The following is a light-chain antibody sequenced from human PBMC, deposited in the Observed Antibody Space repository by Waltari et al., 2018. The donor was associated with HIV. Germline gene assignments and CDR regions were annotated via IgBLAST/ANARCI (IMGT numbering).Light chain of an antibody. Sequence: SYELTQPPSVSVSPGETASITCSGDKLGDKYACWYQQKPGQSPVLVIYQDTKRPSGIRVRFAGSNSGNTATLTISGTQAMDEADYYCQAWDSSIVVFGGGTKLTVL. CDR2: QDT. J-gene: IGLJ2*01. CDR1: KLGDKY. V-gene: IGLV3-1*01. CDR3: QAWDSSIVV.